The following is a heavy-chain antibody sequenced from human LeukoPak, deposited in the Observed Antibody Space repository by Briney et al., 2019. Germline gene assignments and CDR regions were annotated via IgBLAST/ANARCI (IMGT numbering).Heavy chain of an antibody. CDR2: IKQGGSEK. J-gene: IGHJ4*02. CDR1: GFTFNSFW. V-gene: IGHV3-7*01. Sequence: PGGSLRLSCAASGFTFNSFWMSWVRQAPGKGLEWVANIKQGGSEKYYVDSVRGRFTISRDNAKNSLYLQMNSLRAEDTAVYYCARGSRYCSNTSCYSFDYWGQGTLVTVSS. D-gene: IGHD2-2*02. CDR3: ARGSRYCSNTSCYSFDY.